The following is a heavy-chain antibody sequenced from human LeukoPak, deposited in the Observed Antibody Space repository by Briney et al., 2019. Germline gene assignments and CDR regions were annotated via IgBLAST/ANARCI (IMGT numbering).Heavy chain of an antibody. CDR1: GFTFSSYN. D-gene: IGHD3-10*01. V-gene: IGHV3-66*01. J-gene: IGHJ6*03. CDR2: IYSGGST. CDR3: ARAKMVRGVIKIDYYYYYMDV. Sequence: GGSLRLSCAASGFTFSSYNMSWVRQAPGKGLEWVSVIYSGGSTYYADSVKGRFTISRDNSKNTLYLQMNSLRAEDTAVYYCARAKMVRGVIKIDYYYYYMDVWGKGTTVTISS.